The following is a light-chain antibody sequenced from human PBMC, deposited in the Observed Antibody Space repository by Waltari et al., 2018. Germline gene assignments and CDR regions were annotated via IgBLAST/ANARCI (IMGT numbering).Light chain of an antibody. J-gene: IGKJ1*01. Sequence: EIVLTQSPGTLSLSPGDRATLSCRASQSVGSNYLAWFQQKPGQAPRLLIYGTSSRSTGIPDRFSGGGSGTDFTLTISRLEPEDFAVYYCQQYGTSPWTFGQGTNVEIK. CDR2: GTS. CDR1: QSVGSNY. V-gene: IGKV3-20*01. CDR3: QQYGTSPWT.